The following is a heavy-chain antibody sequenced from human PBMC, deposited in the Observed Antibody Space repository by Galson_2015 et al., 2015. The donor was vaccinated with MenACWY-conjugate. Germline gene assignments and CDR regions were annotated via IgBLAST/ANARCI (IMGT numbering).Heavy chain of an antibody. Sequence: PLRLSCAASGFTFSSYGMHWVRQAPGKGLEWEAVISYDGSNKYYADSVKGRFTISRDNSKNTLYLQMNSLRAEDTAVYYCAKGGLWYSSGWYSNYYYYGMDVWGQGALVTVSS. D-gene: IGHD6-19*01. V-gene: IGHV3-30*18. CDR3: AKGGLWYSSGWYSNYYYYGMDV. CDR2: ISYDGSNK. J-gene: IGHJ6*02. CDR1: GFTFSSYG.